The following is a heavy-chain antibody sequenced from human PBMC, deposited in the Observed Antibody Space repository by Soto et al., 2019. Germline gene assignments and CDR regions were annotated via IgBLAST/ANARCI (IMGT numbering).Heavy chain of an antibody. CDR3: ASSRGWSGTMRSYYFGLDV. Sequence: QVQLVQSGAEVKKPGSSVKVSCKASGGALSSYAISWVRQAPGQGLEWVGGIIPSSATTNYAQKFRDRGTITADTSTNTAYMELRCFRPEDTAVYYCASSRGWSGTMRSYYFGLDVWGQGTTVTVSS. V-gene: IGHV1-69*06. D-gene: IGHD3-22*01. CDR2: IIPSSATT. J-gene: IGHJ6*02. CDR1: GGALSSYA.